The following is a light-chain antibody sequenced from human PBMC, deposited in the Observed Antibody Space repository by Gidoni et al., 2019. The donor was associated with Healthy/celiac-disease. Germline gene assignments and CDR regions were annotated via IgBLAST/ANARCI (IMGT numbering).Light chain of an antibody. CDR1: QSVSSY. CDR2: DAS. CDR3: QQRSNWPKMYT. J-gene: IGKJ2*01. Sequence: EIVLTQSPATLSLSPGERATLSCRASQSVSSYLAWYQQNPGQAPRLLIYDASNRATGIPARFGGSGSGTDFTLNISSLGPEDFAVYYCQQRSNWPKMYTFGQGTKLEIK. V-gene: IGKV3-11*01.